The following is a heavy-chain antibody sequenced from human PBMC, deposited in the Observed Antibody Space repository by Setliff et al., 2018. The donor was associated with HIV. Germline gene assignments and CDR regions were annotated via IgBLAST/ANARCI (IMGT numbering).Heavy chain of an antibody. Sequence: PSETLSLTCTVSGDSVSRRSYYWSWIRQPAGKGLEWIGRIYTTETTYYNPSLKVRVTMSVDTPKKQFSLRLSSVTAADTAVYYCAASSAAISVADLWGQGTLVTVSS. CDR1: GDSVSRRSYY. D-gene: IGHD6-19*01. CDR3: AASSAAISVADL. CDR2: IYTTETT. V-gene: IGHV4-61*02. J-gene: IGHJ5*02.